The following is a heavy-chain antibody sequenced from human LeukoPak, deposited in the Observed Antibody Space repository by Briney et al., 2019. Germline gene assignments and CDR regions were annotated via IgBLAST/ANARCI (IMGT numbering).Heavy chain of an antibody. D-gene: IGHD1-20*01. CDR1: GFTFSSYG. CDR3: ARALITGTTYLDY. V-gene: IGHV3-48*01. CDR2: ISGSTNTI. Sequence: GGSLRLSRAASGFTFSSYGMNWVRQAPGKGLEGVSYISGSTNTIYYADSVKGRFTISRDNAKNSLYLQMNSLRAEDTAMYYCARALITGTTYLDYWGQGTLVTVSS. J-gene: IGHJ4*02.